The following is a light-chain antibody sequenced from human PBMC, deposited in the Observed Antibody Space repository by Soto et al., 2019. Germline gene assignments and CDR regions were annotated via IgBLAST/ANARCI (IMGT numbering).Light chain of an antibody. Sequence: NFMLTQPHSVSESPGKTVTISCTRSSGSIASNYVQWYQQRPGSAPTTVIYEDNQRPSGVPDRFSGSIDSASNSASLTISGLTTDDEADYYGQSYDSSNRVVFGGGTKVTVL. CDR3: QSYDSSNRVV. CDR2: EDN. CDR1: SGSIASNY. V-gene: IGLV6-57*03. J-gene: IGLJ2*01.